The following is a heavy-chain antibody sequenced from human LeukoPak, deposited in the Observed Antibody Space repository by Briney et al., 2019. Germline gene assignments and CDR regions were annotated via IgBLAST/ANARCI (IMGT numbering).Heavy chain of an antibody. V-gene: IGHV3-53*01. D-gene: IGHD4-17*01. CDR2: IYSGGST. CDR1: GFTVSSNY. Sequence: PGGSLRLSCAASGFTVSSNYMSWVRQAPGKGLEWVSVIYSGGSTYYADSVKGRFTISRDNSKNTLYLQMNSLRAEDTAAYYCAGHYGDSPFYYYGMDVWGQGTTVTVSS. CDR3: AGHYGDSPFYYYGMDV. J-gene: IGHJ6*02.